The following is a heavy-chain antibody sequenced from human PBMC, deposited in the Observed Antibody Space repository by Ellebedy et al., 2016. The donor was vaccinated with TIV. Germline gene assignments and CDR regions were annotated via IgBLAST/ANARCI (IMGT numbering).Heavy chain of an antibody. Sequence: AASVKVSCKASGYTFTGYYIHWVRQAPGQGLEWMGWINPNSGDTNYAQKFQGWVTMTRDTSINTAYMELSRLRPDDTAVYYCATGGGSYPEREFDYWGQGTLVTVS. V-gene: IGHV1-2*04. CDR2: INPNSGDT. D-gene: IGHD1-26*01. CDR1: GYTFTGYY. J-gene: IGHJ4*02. CDR3: ATGGGSYPEREFDY.